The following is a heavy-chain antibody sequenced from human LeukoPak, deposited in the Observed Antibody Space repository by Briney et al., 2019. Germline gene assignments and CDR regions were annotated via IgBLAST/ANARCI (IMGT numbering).Heavy chain of an antibody. CDR2: ISASGGST. CDR1: GFTFSSYA. CDR3: ARDIVDSSSWYYFDY. J-gene: IGHJ4*02. V-gene: IGHV3-23*01. D-gene: IGHD6-13*01. Sequence: GGSLRLSCAASGFTFSSYAMSWVRQAPGKGLEWVSAISASGGSTYYADSVKGRFTISRDNSKNTLYLQMNSLRAEDTAVYYCARDIVDSSSWYYFDYWGQGTLVTVSS.